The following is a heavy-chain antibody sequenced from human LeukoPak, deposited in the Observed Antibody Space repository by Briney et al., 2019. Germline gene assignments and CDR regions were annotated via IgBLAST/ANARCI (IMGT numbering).Heavy chain of an antibody. CDR3: ARLTYGYNSGLDY. CDR2: IYSGGST. D-gene: IGHD5-24*01. J-gene: IGHJ4*02. Sequence: GGSLRLSCAASGFTFSSYGMHWVRQAPGKGLEWVSVIYSGGSTYYADSVKGRFTISRDNSKNTLYLQMNSLRAEDTAVYYCARLTYGYNSGLDYWGQGTLVTVSS. CDR1: GFTFSSYG. V-gene: IGHV3-NL1*01.